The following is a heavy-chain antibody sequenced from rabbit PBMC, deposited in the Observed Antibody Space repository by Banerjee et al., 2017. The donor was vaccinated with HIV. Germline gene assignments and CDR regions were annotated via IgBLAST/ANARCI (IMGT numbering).Heavy chain of an antibody. CDR3: AREYGGDVGNAYATRLDL. Sequence: QSLEESGGDLVKPGASLTLTCTASEFSFSSSYWICWVRQAPGKGLEWIACINTNSGNTVYASWAKGRFTISKTSSTTVTLQMTSLTAADTATYFCAREYGGDVGNAYATRLDLWGQGTLVTVS. CDR2: INTNSGNT. CDR1: EFSFSSSYW. J-gene: IGHJ3*01. D-gene: IGHD6-1*01. V-gene: IGHV1S40*01.